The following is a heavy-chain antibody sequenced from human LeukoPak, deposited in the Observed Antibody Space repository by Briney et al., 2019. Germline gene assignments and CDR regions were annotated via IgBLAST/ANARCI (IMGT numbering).Heavy chain of an antibody. J-gene: IGHJ1*01. V-gene: IGHV3-48*01. CDR2: IDTTSTTM. D-gene: IGHD2-15*01. Sequence: GGSLRLSCAASGFTFDTYTMNWVRQAPGTGLEWVSYIDTTSTTMYYADSVKGRFTISRDNAKNSLYLQMNSLRVEDTAVYYCTRGLVVLAQYFQHWGQGTLVTVSS. CDR3: TRGLVVLAQYFQH. CDR1: GFTFDTYT.